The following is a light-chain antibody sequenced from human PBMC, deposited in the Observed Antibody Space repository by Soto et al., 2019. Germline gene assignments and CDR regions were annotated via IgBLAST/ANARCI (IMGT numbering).Light chain of an antibody. CDR1: QSFSNW. Sequence: DIQMTQAPSTLSASVGDTVTITCRASQSFSNWLAWYQQKPGKAPKFLISKASTLESGGPSRFSRSGSGTEFTLSISSLPPDDFATYYCQQYNSYSWTFGEGTKVEL. J-gene: IGKJ1*01. V-gene: IGKV1-5*03. CDR3: QQYNSYSWT. CDR2: KAS.